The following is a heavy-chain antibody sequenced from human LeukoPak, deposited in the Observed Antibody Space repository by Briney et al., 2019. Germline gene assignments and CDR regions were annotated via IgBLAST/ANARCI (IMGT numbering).Heavy chain of an antibody. D-gene: IGHD3-22*01. V-gene: IGHV4-59*06. Sequence: PSETLSLTCTVSGGSISNYYWSWIRQPPGKGLEWIGYIYYSGSTYYNPSLKSRVTISVDTSKNQFSLKLSSVTAADTAVYYCMGSSGPTSYYGMDVWGQGTTVTVSS. CDR1: GGSISNYY. J-gene: IGHJ6*02. CDR3: MGSSGPTSYYGMDV. CDR2: IYYSGST.